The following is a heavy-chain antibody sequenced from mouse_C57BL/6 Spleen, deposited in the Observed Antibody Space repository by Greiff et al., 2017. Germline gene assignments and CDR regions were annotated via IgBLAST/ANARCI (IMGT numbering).Heavy chain of an antibody. J-gene: IGHJ4*01. V-gene: IGHV1-9*01. CDR3: ARTGGDYDYDGRGARDY. Sequence: VKLQESGAELMKPGASVKLSCKATGYTFTGYWIEWVKQRPGHGLEWIGEILPGSGSTNYNEKFKGKATFTADPSSNTAYMQLSSLTTEDSAIYYCARTGGDYDYDGRGARDYWGQGTSVTVSS. D-gene: IGHD2-4*01. CDR1: GYTFTGYW. CDR2: ILPGSGST.